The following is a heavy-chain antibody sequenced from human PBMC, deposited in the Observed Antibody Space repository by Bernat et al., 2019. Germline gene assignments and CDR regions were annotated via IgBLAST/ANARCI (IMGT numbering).Heavy chain of an antibody. CDR2: ISRISSHI. V-gene: IGHV3-21*05. CDR3: AGDPADSLTRNWFYP. CDR1: GFTFSDFS. D-gene: IGHD4-4*01. Sequence: EMQLVESGGGLVKPGGSLRLSCTASGFTFSDFSMNWVRQAPGKGLEWLSYISRISSHIYYADSVKGRFTISRDNAKSTLYLQLNSLRADDTAVYYCAGDPADSLTRNWFYPWGQGTLVTVSS. J-gene: IGHJ5*02.